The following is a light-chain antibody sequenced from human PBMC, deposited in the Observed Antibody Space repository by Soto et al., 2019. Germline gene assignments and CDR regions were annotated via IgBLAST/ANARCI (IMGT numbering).Light chain of an antibody. V-gene: IGLV2-14*03. J-gene: IGLJ1*01. CDR3: NSYREDHPRFYV. CDR1: HSDIGNYNY. Sequence: QSALTQPASVSGSPGQSITISCTGTHSDIGNYNYVSWYQHLPGKAPKLMIYDVGSRPSGVSSRFSGSKSCNTASLAISGLQAEDEADYYCNSYREDHPRFYVFGTGTKVTVL. CDR2: DVG.